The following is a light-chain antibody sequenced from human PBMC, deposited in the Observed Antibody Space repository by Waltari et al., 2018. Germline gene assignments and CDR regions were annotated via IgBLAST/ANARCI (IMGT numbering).Light chain of an antibody. Sequence: DVAMTQSPLSLPVTLGQPASISCRSSQGLVSSDGNTYVNWFQQRPGQAPRRLLYKVSNRDSGVPDRFSGSGSGTDFTLRISRVEAEDVGVYYCMQGTHWPWTFGQGTKLEIK. CDR1: QGLVSSDGNTY. CDR2: KVS. V-gene: IGKV2-30*01. J-gene: IGKJ1*01. CDR3: MQGTHWPWT.